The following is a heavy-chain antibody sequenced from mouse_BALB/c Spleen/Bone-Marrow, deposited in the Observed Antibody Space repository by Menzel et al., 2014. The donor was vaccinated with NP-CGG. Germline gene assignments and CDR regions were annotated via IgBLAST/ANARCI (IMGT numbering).Heavy chain of an antibody. J-gene: IGHJ2*01. V-gene: IGHV3-1*02. CDR3: ARKGTGTSYFDY. D-gene: IGHD4-1*01. Sequence: EVKLQESGPDLVKPSQSLSLTCTVTGFSITSGYSWHWIRQFPGNKLEWMGYIHYSVGTNYNPSLKSRISITRDTSKNQFFLQLNSVTTEDTATYYCARKGTGTSYFDYWGQGTTLTVSS. CDR2: IHYSVGT. CDR1: GFSITSGYS.